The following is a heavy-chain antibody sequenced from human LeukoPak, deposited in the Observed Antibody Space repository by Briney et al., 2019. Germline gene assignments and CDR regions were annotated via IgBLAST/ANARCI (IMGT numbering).Heavy chain of an antibody. Sequence: SETLSLTCTVSGGSISSGGYYWSWIRQHPGKGLEWIGYIYYSGSTYYNPSLKSRVTISVDTSKNQFSLKLSSVTAADTAVYYCARIGLSSSDYWGQGTLVTVSS. D-gene: IGHD3-16*02. J-gene: IGHJ4*02. CDR2: IYYSGST. CDR3: ARIGLSSSDY. CDR1: GGSISSGGYY. V-gene: IGHV4-31*03.